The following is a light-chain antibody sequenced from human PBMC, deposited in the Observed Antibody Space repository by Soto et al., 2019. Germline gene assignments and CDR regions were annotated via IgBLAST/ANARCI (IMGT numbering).Light chain of an antibody. Sequence: DIQMTQSPSTLSASVGDRVTISCRASQSISSWLAWYQQKPGKAPKLLIYKASSLGSGVPSRFSGSGSGADSTLTISTLQPDEFATYCFQQYRRDPLTFRGGTKVEIK. CDR2: KAS. V-gene: IGKV1-5*03. J-gene: IGKJ4*01. CDR1: QSISSW. CDR3: QQYRRDPLT.